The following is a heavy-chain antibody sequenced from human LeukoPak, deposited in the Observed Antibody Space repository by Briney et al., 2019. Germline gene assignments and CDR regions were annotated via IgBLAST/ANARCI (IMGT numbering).Heavy chain of an antibody. CDR2: IIPIFGTA. V-gene: IGHV1-69*13. CDR1: GGTFSSYA. CDR3: ASYSEMATFEDY. Sequence: SVKVSCKASGGTFSSYAISWVRQAPGQGLEWMGGIIPIFGTANYAQKFQGRVTITADESTSTAYMELSGLRSEDTAVYYCASYSEMATFEDYWGQGTLVTVSS. D-gene: IGHD5-24*01. J-gene: IGHJ4*02.